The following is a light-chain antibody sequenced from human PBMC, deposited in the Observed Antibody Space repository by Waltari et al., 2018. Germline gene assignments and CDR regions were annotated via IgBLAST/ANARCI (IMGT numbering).Light chain of an antibody. CDR2: RNN. V-gene: IGLV1-47*01. CDR3: AAWDDSLSGRV. Sequence: QSVLTQPPSASGTPGQRVTISCSGSRSNSGSNYVYWYQQVPGAAPTLLIYRNNQRPSGVPDRFSGSKSGTSASLAISGLRSEDEADYYCAAWDDSLSGRVFGGGTKVTVL. J-gene: IGLJ3*02. CDR1: RSNSGSNY.